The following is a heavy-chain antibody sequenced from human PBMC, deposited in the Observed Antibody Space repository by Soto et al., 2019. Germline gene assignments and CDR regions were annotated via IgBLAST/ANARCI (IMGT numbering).Heavy chain of an antibody. V-gene: IGHV3-66*01. CDR3: ARDTGRGYHDSSGYYSGLGFDI. CDR2: IYSGDGA. Sequence: PGGSLRLSCAASGFAVSTNYMSWVRQAPGKGLEYVSVIYSGDGASHADSVKGRFSISRDNSKNTLYLQMNSLRAEDTAVYYCARDTGRGYHDSSGYYSGLGFDIWGQGTTVTVSS. J-gene: IGHJ3*02. D-gene: IGHD3-22*01. CDR1: GFAVSTNY.